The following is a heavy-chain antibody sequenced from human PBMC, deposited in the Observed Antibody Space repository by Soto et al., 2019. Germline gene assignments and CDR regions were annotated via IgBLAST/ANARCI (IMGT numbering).Heavy chain of an antibody. Sequence: EVQLLESGGGLVQPGGSLRLSCAASGFTFSSYAMNWVRQAPGKGLEWVSVISGSGGSTYYADAVKGRFTISRDNSKNTLYLQMNNLRAEDTAVYYCAKRTVGWYFDLWGRGTLVTVSS. D-gene: IGHD4-17*01. CDR2: ISGSGGST. CDR1: GFTFSSYA. CDR3: AKRTVGWYFDL. V-gene: IGHV3-23*01. J-gene: IGHJ2*01.